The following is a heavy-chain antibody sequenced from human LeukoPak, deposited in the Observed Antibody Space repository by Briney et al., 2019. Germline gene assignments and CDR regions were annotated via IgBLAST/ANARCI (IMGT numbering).Heavy chain of an antibody. CDR1: GGSFSEYY. Sequence: SETLSLTCAVYGGSFSEYYWSWIRQPPGKGLEWIGEINHSGSTNYNPSLKSRVTISVDTSKNQFSLKLTSVTAADTAVYYCARDGDDCSGGSCYVYWGQGTLVTVSS. J-gene: IGHJ4*02. CDR2: INHSGST. D-gene: IGHD2-15*01. V-gene: IGHV4-34*01. CDR3: ARDGDDCSGGSCYVY.